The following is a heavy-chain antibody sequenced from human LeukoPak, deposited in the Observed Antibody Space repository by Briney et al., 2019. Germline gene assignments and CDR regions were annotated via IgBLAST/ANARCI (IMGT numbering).Heavy chain of an antibody. J-gene: IGHJ4*02. D-gene: IGHD3-9*01. CDR2: ISWNSGSI. CDR1: GFTFSSYA. V-gene: IGHV3-23*01. CDR3: AKRGGGDYYDILTGYLY. Sequence: GGSLRLSCGASGFTFSSYAMSWVRQAPGKGLEWVSCISWNSGSIGYADSVKGRFTISRDNAKNSLYLQMNSLRAEDTAVYYCAKRGGGDYYDILTGYLYWGQGTLVTVSS.